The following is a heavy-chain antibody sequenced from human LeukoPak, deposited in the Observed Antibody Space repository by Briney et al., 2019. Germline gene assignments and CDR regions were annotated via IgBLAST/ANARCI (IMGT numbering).Heavy chain of an antibody. Sequence: VASVKVSCKASGYTFTGYGISWVRQAPGQGLEWMGWISGYNGNTNYAQKLQGRVTMTTDTSTSTVYMELRSLRSDDTAVYYCAREEVRRAVAGYFDNWGQGTLVTVSS. CDR1: GYTFTGYG. V-gene: IGHV1-18*01. D-gene: IGHD6-19*01. CDR3: AREEVRRAVAGYFDN. CDR2: ISGYNGNT. J-gene: IGHJ4*02.